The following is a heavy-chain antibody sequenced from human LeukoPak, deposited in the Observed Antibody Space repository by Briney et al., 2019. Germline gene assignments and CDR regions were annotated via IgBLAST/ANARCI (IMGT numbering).Heavy chain of an antibody. CDR2: SYTTGST. D-gene: IGHD3-16*01. CDR1: GGSIGPYY. CDR3: ARSGGSGFQLDS. J-gene: IGHJ4*02. Sequence: PLETLSLTCTVSGGSIGPYYWSWLRQPAGKALEWIGRSYTTGSTNYNPSLKSRVTMSLDTSKNQFSLKLSSVTAADTAVYYCARSGGSGFQLDSWGQGTLVTVSS. V-gene: IGHV4-4*07.